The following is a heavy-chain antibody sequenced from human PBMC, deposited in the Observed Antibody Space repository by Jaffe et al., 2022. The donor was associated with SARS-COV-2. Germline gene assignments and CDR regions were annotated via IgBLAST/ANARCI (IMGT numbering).Heavy chain of an antibody. J-gene: IGHJ5*02. Sequence: QVQLVQSGAEVKKPGASVKVSCKASGYTFTSYDMHWVRQAPGQRLEWMGWINTGNGNTRYSQNFQGRVTITRDTSASTLYMDLSSLGSEDTAVYYCARAITLNWFDPWGQGTLVTVSS. CDR2: INTGNGNT. V-gene: IGHV1-3*04. D-gene: IGHD1-20*01. CDR3: ARAITLNWFDP. CDR1: GYTFTSYD.